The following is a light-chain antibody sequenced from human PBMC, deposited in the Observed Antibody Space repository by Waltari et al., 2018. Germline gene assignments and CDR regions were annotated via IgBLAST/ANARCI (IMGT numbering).Light chain of an antibody. Sequence: QSVLTQPPSLSGAPGQRVPISCTGSSANIGACYGLPWDQQFPGTAPKLLIYDNTNRPSGVPARFSGSKSGTSASLAITGLQAEDEADYYCQSYDSSLRGFYVFGTGTKVTV. V-gene: IGLV1-40*01. CDR1: SANIGACYG. CDR3: QSYDSSLRGFYV. J-gene: IGLJ1*01. CDR2: DNT.